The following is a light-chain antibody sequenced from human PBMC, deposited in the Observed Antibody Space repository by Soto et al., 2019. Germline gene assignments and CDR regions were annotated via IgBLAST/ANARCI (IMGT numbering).Light chain of an antibody. CDR2: DAS. CDR1: QDIANY. CDR3: QQYDNLPLT. V-gene: IGKV1-33*01. J-gene: IGKJ4*01. Sequence: DIPMTQSPSSLSASVGDRVTITCQASQDIANYLNWYQQKAGRAPKFLIYDASNLETGVPSRFSGSGSGTDFTLTISSLQPEDIATYYCQQYDNLPLTCGGGTKVEIK.